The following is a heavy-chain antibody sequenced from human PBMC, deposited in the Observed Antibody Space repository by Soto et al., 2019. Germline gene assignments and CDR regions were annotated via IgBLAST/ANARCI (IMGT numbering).Heavy chain of an antibody. CDR3: ARRTRITMIVVLYTWFDP. Sequence: QVQLQQWGAGLLKPSETLSLTCAVYGESLSASYWSWIRQPPGKGLEWIGDINHNGNADYNPSLKSRLSISIDKSGNQFSLNLISVTAADTAVYYCARRTRITMIVVLYTWFDPWGQGTLVTVSS. CDR2: INHNGNA. D-gene: IGHD3-22*01. J-gene: IGHJ5*02. V-gene: IGHV4-34*01. CDR1: GESLSASY.